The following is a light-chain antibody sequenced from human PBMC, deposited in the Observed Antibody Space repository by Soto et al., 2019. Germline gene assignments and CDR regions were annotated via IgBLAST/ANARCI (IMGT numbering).Light chain of an antibody. CDR3: QQYGSSPWT. J-gene: IGKJ1*01. CDR1: QNVNNNY. CDR2: GAS. Sequence: ENVLTQAPGTLSLSPGERGTVSCRASQNVNNNYLVWYQQRPGQAPGLLIHGASSRAAGVPDRFTGSGPGTDFTLTINRLEPEDFAVYYCQQYGSSPWTFGQGTNVEIK. V-gene: IGKV3-20*01.